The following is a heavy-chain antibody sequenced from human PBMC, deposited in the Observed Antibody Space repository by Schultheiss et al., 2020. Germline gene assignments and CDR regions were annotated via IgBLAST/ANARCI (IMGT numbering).Heavy chain of an antibody. Sequence: GESLKISCKGSGYSFTTYWIGWVRQMPGKGLEWMGIIYPGDSDARYSPSFQGHVTISADKSISTAYLQWSSLKASDTAMYYCARQVDTAMARDYWGQGTLVTVSS. CDR2: IYPGDSDA. V-gene: IGHV5-51*01. CDR3: ARQVDTAMARDY. J-gene: IGHJ4*02. D-gene: IGHD5-18*01. CDR1: GYSFTTYW.